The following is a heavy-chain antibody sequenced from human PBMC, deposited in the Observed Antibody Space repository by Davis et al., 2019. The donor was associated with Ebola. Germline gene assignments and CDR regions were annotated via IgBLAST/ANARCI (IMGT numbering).Heavy chain of an antibody. D-gene: IGHD1-26*01. CDR2: ISAYNGNT. CDR1: GYTFTGYY. CDR3: AKDTSNIWFDI. Sequence: ASVKVSCKASGYTFTGYYMHWVRQAPGQGLEWMGWISAYNGNTHYAQNFQGRVTMTTEKSTSTAYMELRSLTADDTATYYCAKDTSNIWFDIWGQGTNVTVSS. J-gene: IGHJ3*02. V-gene: IGHV1-18*04.